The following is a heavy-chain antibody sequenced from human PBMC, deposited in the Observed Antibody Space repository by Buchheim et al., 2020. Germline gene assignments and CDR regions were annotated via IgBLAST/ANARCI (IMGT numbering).Heavy chain of an antibody. CDR2: IKQDGSEK. Sequence: EVQLVESGGGLVQPGGSLRLSCAASVFTFSSYWMSWVRQAPGKGLEWVANIKQDGSEKYYVYSVKGRFTISSDNAKNSLYLQMNSLRAEDTAVYYCARAEWFGELLGYWGQGTL. CDR1: VFTFSSYW. D-gene: IGHD3-10*01. V-gene: IGHV3-7*03. J-gene: IGHJ4*02. CDR3: ARAEWFGELLGY.